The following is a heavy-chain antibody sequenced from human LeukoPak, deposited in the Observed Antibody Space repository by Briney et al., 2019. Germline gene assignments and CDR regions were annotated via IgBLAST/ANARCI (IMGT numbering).Heavy chain of an antibody. CDR2: IYYTGST. D-gene: IGHD2/OR15-2a*01. CDR1: GGSLNSYY. Sequence: KPSETLSLTCAVSGGSLNSYYWSWIRQPPGKGLEWIGYIYYTGSTNYNPSLKSRVTISVDTSKNQFSLKLSSVTAADTAVYYCARLRDNYFPDYWGRGTLVTVSS. CDR3: ARLRDNYFPDY. V-gene: IGHV4-59*01. J-gene: IGHJ4*02.